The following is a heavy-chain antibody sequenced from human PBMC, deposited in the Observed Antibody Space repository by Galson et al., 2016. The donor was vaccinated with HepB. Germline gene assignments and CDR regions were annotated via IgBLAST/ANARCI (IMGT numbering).Heavy chain of an antibody. D-gene: IGHD1-26*01. J-gene: IGHJ4*02. CDR2: INTDGSST. CDR3: ARGGSRPIDY. Sequence: SLRLSCAASGFTFSSHWMHWVRQAPGKRLVWVSRINTDGSSTSYADSVKGRFTISRDNAKNTLYLQMNSLRAEDTAVYYCARGGSRPIDYWGQGTLVTVSS. V-gene: IGHV3-74*01. CDR1: GFTFSSHW.